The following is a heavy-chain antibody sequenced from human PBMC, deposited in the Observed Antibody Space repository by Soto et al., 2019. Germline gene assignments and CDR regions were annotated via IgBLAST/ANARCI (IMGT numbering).Heavy chain of an antibody. J-gene: IGHJ4*02. CDR2: IYYSGST. CDR1: GGSISSYY. V-gene: IGHV4-59*01. D-gene: IGHD3-10*01. Sequence: PSETLSLTCTVSGGSISSYYWSWIRQPPGKGLEWIGYIYYSGSTNYNPSLKSRVTISVDTSKNQFSLKLSSVTAADTAVYYCAREEVYYNGSGSYSYFDYWGQGTLVTVSS. CDR3: AREEVYYNGSGSYSYFDY.